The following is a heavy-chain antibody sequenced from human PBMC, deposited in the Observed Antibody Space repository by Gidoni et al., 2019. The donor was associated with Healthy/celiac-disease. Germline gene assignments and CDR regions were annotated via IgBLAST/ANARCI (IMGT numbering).Heavy chain of an antibody. Sequence: EVQLVESGGGLVQPGGSLRLSCAASGFTFSSYEMNWVRQAPGKGLGWVSYISSSGSTIYYADSVKGRFTISRDNAKNSLYLQMNSLRAEDTAVYYCARDSGYSSGWNFDYWGQGTLVTVSS. J-gene: IGHJ4*02. V-gene: IGHV3-48*03. CDR3: ARDSGYSSGWNFDY. CDR1: GFTFSSYE. CDR2: ISSSGSTI. D-gene: IGHD6-19*01.